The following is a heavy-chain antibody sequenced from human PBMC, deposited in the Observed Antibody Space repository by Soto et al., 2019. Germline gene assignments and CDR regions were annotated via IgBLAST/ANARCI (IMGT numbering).Heavy chain of an antibody. CDR2: RYQNGTT. CDR1: AASIRSYN. CDR3: ARDYKSGYDLKNWFDP. D-gene: IGHD5-12*01. Sequence: SETLSLTCTVSAASIRSYNWTWIRQPPGKGLEWIANRYQNGTTTYNPSLRSRVTISVDTSKNQVSLDLTSVIAADTAVYYCARDYKSGYDLKNWFDPWGQGTLVTVSS. J-gene: IGHJ5*02. V-gene: IGHV4-59*01.